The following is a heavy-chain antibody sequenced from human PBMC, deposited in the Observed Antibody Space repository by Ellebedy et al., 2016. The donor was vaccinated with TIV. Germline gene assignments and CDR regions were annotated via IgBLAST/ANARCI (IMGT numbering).Heavy chain of an antibody. CDR3: ARVPYGMDV. CDR2: ITSSSSTV. CDR1: GFTFSSYS. J-gene: IGHJ6*02. Sequence: GESLKISXAASGFTFSSYSMNWVRQAPGKGLEWLSYITSSSSTVYYADSVRGRFTISRDNAKNSLYLQMNSLRAEDTAVYYCARVPYGMDVWGQGTTVTVSS. V-gene: IGHV3-48*01.